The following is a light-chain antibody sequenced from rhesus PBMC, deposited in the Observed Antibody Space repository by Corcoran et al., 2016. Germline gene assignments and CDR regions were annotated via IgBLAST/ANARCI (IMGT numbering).Light chain of an antibody. Sequence: DIQMTQSPSSLSASVGDRVTITCRASQGISSYLAWYQQKQGKAPKPLIYASSPLQSGVPSRVSGSGSGTAFTLTISSLQPEDFATYYCQQHNSYPFTFGPGTKLDIK. V-gene: IGKV1-25*01. J-gene: IGKJ3*01. CDR1: QGISSY. CDR2: ASS. CDR3: QQHNSYPFT.